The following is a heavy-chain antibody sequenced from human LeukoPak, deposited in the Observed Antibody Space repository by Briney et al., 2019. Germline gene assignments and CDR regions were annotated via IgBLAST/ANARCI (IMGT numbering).Heavy chain of an antibody. Sequence: SETLSLTCAVYGGSFSGYYWSWIRQPPGKGLEWIGEINHSGSTNYNPSHKSRVTISVDTSKNQFSLKLSSVTAADTAVYYCARGRYGGNSYYAFDIWGQGTMVTVSS. CDR3: ARGRYGGNSYYAFDI. D-gene: IGHD4-23*01. CDR1: GGSFSGYY. J-gene: IGHJ3*02. CDR2: INHSGST. V-gene: IGHV4-34*01.